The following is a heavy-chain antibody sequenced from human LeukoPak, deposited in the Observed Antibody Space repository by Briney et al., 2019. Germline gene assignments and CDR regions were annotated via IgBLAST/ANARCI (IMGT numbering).Heavy chain of an antibody. CDR2: INPNSGGT. CDR1: GYTFTGYY. CDR3: ARSSAATSGYYEFDY. Sequence: AASVKVSCKASGYTFTGYYMHWVRQAPGQGLEWMGWINPNSGGTNYAQKFQGRVTMTRDTSISTAYMELSRLRSDDTAVYYCARSSAATSGYYEFDYWGQGTLVTVSS. J-gene: IGHJ4*02. D-gene: IGHD3-3*01. V-gene: IGHV1-2*02.